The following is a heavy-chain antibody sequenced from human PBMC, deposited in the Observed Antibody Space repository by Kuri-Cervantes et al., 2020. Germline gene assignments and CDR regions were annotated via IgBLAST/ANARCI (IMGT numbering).Heavy chain of an antibody. CDR1: GGSISSSSYY. CDR2: IYYSGST. V-gene: IGHV4-39*07. CDR3: ARSDFWSGYRFDY. D-gene: IGHD3-3*01. Sequence: GSLRLSCTVSGGSISSSSYYWGWIRQPPGKGLEWIGSIYYSGSTYYNPSLKSRVTISVDTSKNQFSLKLSSVTAADTAVYYCARSDFWSGYRFDYWGQGTLVTVSS. J-gene: IGHJ4*02.